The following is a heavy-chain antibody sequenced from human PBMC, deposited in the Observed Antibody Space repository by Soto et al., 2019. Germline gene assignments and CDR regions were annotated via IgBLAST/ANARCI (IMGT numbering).Heavy chain of an antibody. CDR3: ARHGAIYSNSWYDFYY. CDR1: GGSLSSYY. Sequence: SETLSLTCTVSGGSLSSYYWSWIRQPPGKGLEWVGYMYNSGSANYNPSLKSRVTISVDMYQNQFSLKLTSVTAADTAVYYCARHGAIYSNSWYDFYYWGQGTLVTVSS. D-gene: IGHD5-18*01. V-gene: IGHV4-59*08. CDR2: MYNSGSA. J-gene: IGHJ4*02.